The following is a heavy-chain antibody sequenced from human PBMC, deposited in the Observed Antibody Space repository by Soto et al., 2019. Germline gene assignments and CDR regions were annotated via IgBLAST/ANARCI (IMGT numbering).Heavy chain of an antibody. CDR2: IYTSGST. CDR1: GGSISSYY. J-gene: IGHJ4*02. CDR3: ARELSYYDILTGYSTLGYFDY. D-gene: IGHD3-9*01. V-gene: IGHV4-4*07. Sequence: SETLSFTCTVSGGSISSYYWSWIRQPAGKGLEWIGRIYTSGSTNYNPSLKSRVTMSVDTSKDQFSLKLSSVTAADTAVYYCARELSYYDILTGYSTLGYFDYWGQGTLVTVSS.